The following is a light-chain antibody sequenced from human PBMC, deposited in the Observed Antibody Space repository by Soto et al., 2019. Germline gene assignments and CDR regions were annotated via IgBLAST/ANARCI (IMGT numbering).Light chain of an antibody. CDR1: QSLVHIDGNTY. CDR3: MQATQSYT. CDR2: KIS. J-gene: IGKJ2*01. Sequence: DIVLTQTRLSSPVTLGQPASISCRSSQSLVHIDGNTYFNWLQQRPGQPPRLLIYKISNRFPGVPVRFSGSGAGTDFTLKISRVEAEDVGVYYSMQATQSYTFGQGTRLEIK. V-gene: IGKV2-24*01.